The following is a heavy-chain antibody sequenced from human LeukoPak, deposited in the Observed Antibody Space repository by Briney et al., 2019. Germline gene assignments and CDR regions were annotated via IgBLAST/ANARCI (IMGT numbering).Heavy chain of an antibody. D-gene: IGHD3-3*01. Sequence: SETLSLTCAVYGGSFSGYYWSWIRQPPGKGLEWIGEINHSGSTNYNPSLKSRVTISVDTSKNQFSLKLSSVTAADTAVYYCARRYVDFWSGYYPDYWGQGTLVTVSS. CDR3: ARRYVDFWSGYYPDY. J-gene: IGHJ4*02. V-gene: IGHV4-34*01. CDR2: INHSGST. CDR1: GGSFSGYY.